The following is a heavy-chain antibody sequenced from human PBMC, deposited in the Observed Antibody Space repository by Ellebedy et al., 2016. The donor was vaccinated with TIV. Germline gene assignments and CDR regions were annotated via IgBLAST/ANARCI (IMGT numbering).Heavy chain of an antibody. J-gene: IGHJ4*02. CDR2: INPNSGGT. V-gene: IGHV1-2*02. CDR3: ARDPYYYDSSGYYLDYFDY. CDR1: GYTFTGYY. Sequence: ASVKVSCXASGYTFTGYYMHWVRQAPGQGLEWMGWINPNSGGTNYAQKFQGRVTMTRDTSISTAYMELRSLRSDDTAVYYCARDPYYYDSSGYYLDYFDYWGQGTLVTVSS. D-gene: IGHD3-22*01.